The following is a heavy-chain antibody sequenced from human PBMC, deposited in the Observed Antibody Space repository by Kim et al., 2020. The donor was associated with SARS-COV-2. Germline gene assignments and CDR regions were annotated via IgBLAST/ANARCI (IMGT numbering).Heavy chain of an antibody. Sequence: GGSLRLSCAASGFTFSSYWMSWVRQAPGKGLEWVANIKQDGSEKYYVDSVKGRFTISRDNAKNSLYLQMNSLRAEDTAVYYCASLYPIAGYSSSWYKGFDYWGQGTLVTVSS. CDR2: IKQDGSEK. D-gene: IGHD6-13*01. J-gene: IGHJ4*02. CDR1: GFTFSSYW. CDR3: ASLYPIAGYSSSWYKGFDY. V-gene: IGHV3-7*01.